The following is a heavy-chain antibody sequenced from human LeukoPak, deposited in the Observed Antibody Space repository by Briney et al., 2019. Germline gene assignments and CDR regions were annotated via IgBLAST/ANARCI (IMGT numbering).Heavy chain of an antibody. J-gene: IGHJ5*02. CDR2: INPNSGDT. CDR1: GYTFTGYY. V-gene: IGHV1-2*02. D-gene: IGHD2-21*02. Sequence: ASVMVPCKASGYTFTGYYIHWVRQAPGQGPEYMGWINPNSGDTNYAQKFQDRVTLTRDTSISTAYMELSNLRSDDTAMYYCARPNGDFYNWFDTWGQGTLVTVSS. CDR3: ARPNGDFYNWFDT.